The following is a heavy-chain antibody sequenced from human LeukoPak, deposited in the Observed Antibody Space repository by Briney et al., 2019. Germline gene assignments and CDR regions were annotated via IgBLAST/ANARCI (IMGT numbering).Heavy chain of an antibody. CDR1: GGSISSYY. Sequence: SETLSLTCTVSGGSISSYYWSWIRQSPGKGLEWIGYIYYSGSTNYNPSLKSRVTISVDTSKNQFSLKLSSVTAADTAVYYCARHSRTYYDILTGPYGGYFDYWGQRTLVTVSS. J-gene: IGHJ4*02. CDR3: ARHSRTYYDILTGPYGGYFDY. CDR2: IYYSGST. D-gene: IGHD3-9*01. V-gene: IGHV4-59*01.